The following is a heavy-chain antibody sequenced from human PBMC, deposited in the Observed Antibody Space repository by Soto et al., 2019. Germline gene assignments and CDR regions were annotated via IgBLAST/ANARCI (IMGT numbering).Heavy chain of an antibody. J-gene: IGHJ4*02. Sequence: EVQLVESGGGLVQPGRSLRLSCAASGFTFDDYAMHWVRQAPGKGLEWVSGISWNSGSIGYADSVKGRFTISRDNAKSSMSLQMNSMRAADTALYYCAKDTDYGDYPGYFDYWGQGTLVTVSS. CDR2: ISWNSGSI. CDR1: GFTFDDYA. CDR3: AKDTDYGDYPGYFDY. D-gene: IGHD4-17*01. V-gene: IGHV3-9*01.